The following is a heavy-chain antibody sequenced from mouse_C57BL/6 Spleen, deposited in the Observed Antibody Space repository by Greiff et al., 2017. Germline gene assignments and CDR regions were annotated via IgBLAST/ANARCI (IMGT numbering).Heavy chain of an antibody. CDR1: GYTFTGYW. CDR3: ARGTAQATYWFAY. V-gene: IGHV1-9*01. Sequence: QVQLQQSGAELMKPGASVKLSCKATGYTFTGYWIEWVKQRPGHGLEWIGEILPGSGSTNYNEKFKGKATFTAAKSSNKTYMQLSSLTTEDSAIYVCARGTAQATYWFAYWGQGTLVTVSA. CDR2: ILPGSGST. D-gene: IGHD3-2*02. J-gene: IGHJ3*01.